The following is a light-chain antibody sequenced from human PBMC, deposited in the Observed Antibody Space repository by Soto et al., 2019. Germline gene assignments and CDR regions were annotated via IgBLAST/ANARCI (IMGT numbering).Light chain of an antibody. Sequence: QSVLTQPASVSGSPGQSITISCTGTSSDVGNYNYVSWYQQYPGRVPKLLIYMVSNRASGVSNRFSGSKSGNTASLTISGLQAEDEADYYCISYTSSSTLVFGTGTKVTVL. J-gene: IGLJ1*01. CDR3: ISYTSSSTLV. V-gene: IGLV2-14*01. CDR1: SSDVGNYNY. CDR2: MVS.